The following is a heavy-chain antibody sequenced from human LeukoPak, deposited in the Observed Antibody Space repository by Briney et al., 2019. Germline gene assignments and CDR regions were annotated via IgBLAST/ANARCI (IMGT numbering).Heavy chain of an antibody. CDR3: ARGAHTAEYDSSRMAFDS. V-gene: IGHV4-59*01. D-gene: IGHD3-22*01. CDR2: THYSGTT. J-gene: IGHJ3*02. CDR1: AGSISSYY. Sequence: SQTLSLTCTVSAGSISSYYWSWIRQPPGKGLEWIGYTHYSGTTNHNPSLKSRVTISVDTSKTQFSMKLSSVTAADTAVYYCARGAHTAEYDSSRMAFDSWGQGTMVTVSS.